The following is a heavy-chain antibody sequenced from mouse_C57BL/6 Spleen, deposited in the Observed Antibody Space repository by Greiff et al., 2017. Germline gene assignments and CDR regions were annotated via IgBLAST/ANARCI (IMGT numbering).Heavy chain of an antibody. Sequence: QVQLQQSGAELVKPGASVKISCKASGYAFSSYWMNWVKQRPGKGLEWIGQIYPGDGDTNYNGKFKGKATLTADKSSSTAYMQLSSLTSEDSAVYFCARKCYYGNLRYFDVWGTGTTVTVSS. CDR1: GYAFSSYW. D-gene: IGHD2-1*01. CDR2: IYPGDGDT. J-gene: IGHJ1*03. CDR3: ARKCYYGNLRYFDV. V-gene: IGHV1-80*01.